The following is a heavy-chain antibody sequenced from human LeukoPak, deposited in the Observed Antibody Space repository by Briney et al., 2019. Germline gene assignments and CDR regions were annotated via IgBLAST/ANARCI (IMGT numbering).Heavy chain of an antibody. J-gene: IGHJ4*02. Sequence: ASVKVSCKASGYTFTSYGISWVRQAPGQGLEWMGWISPYSGNTNYAQKLQGRVTMTTDTSTSTAYMELRSLRSDDTAVYYCARTFPTPYYYDSRGYPRPFDYWGQGTLVTVSS. CDR1: GYTFTSYG. V-gene: IGHV1-18*01. CDR3: ARTFPTPYYYDSRGYPRPFDY. D-gene: IGHD3-22*01. CDR2: ISPYSGNT.